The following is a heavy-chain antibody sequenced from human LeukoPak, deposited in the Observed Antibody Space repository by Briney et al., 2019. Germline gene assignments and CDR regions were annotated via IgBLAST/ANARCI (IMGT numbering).Heavy chain of an antibody. CDR3: ARGWGYFDY. J-gene: IGHJ4*02. V-gene: IGHV4-59*01. CDR2: TYYSGST. CDR1: GGSISAYY. D-gene: IGHD3-16*01. Sequence: SETLSLTCTVSGGSISAYYWSWIRQPPGKGLEWIGYTYYSGSTNYNPSLKSRVAISVDTSKNQFSLKLSSVAAADAAVYYCARGWGYFDYWGQGTLVTVS.